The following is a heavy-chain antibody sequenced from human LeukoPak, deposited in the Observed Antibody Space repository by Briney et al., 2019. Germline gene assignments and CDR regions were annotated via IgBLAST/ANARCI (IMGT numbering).Heavy chain of an antibody. V-gene: IGHV4-39*01. CDR2: IYYNGNT. CDR3: ARHWAVTSTGDWFDP. D-gene: IGHD4-17*01. Sequence: SETLSLTCSVSGASISSSSHYWGWIRQPPGKGLEWIGSIYYNGNTYYNPSLKSRVTISQDTSKNQFSLNLNSVTAADTAMYYCARHWAVTSTGDWFDPLGQGTLVTVSS. CDR1: GASISSSSHY. J-gene: IGHJ5*02.